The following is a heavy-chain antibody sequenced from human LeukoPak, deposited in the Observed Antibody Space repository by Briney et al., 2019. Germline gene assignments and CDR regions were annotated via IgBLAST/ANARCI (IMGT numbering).Heavy chain of an antibody. CDR3: ARDLGLWLQGSWFDP. Sequence: SETLSFTCTVSGGSISSYYWSWIRQPAGKGLEWIGRIYTSGSTNYNPSLKSRVTMSVDTSKNQFSLKLSSVTAADTAVYYCARDLGLWLQGSWFDPWGQGTLVTVSS. CDR1: GGSISSYY. J-gene: IGHJ5*02. CDR2: IYTSGST. D-gene: IGHD5-18*01. V-gene: IGHV4-4*07.